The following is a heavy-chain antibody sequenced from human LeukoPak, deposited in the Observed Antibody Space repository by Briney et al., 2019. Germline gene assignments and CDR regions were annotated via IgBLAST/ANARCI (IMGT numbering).Heavy chain of an antibody. V-gene: IGHV4-59*01. CDR1: GGSISSYY. Sequence: PSETLSLTCTVSGGSISSYYWSWIRQPPGKGLEWIGYIYYSGSTNYNPSLKSRVTIPVDTSKNQFSLKLSSVTAADTAVYYCARGRSYYGSGSYYNSENWFDPWGQGTLVTVSS. CDR2: IYYSGST. D-gene: IGHD3-10*01. CDR3: ARGRSYYGSGSYYNSENWFDP. J-gene: IGHJ5*02.